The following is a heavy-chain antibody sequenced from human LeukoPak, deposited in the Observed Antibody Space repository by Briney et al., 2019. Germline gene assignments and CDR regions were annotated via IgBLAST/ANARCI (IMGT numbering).Heavy chain of an antibody. J-gene: IGHJ4*02. CDR3: AREVGMGGSSPLFY. Sequence: GASVKVSCKASGYTFTSYGITWVRQAPGQGLEWMGWINPNSGGTNYAQKFQGRVTMTRDTSISTAYMELSRLRSDDTAVYYCAREVGMGGSSPLFYWGQGTLVTVSS. D-gene: IGHD6-6*01. V-gene: IGHV1-2*02. CDR1: GYTFTSYG. CDR2: INPNSGGT.